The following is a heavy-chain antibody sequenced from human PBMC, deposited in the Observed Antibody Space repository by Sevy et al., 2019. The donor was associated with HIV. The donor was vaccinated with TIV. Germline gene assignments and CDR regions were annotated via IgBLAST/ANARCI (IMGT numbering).Heavy chain of an antibody. J-gene: IGHJ4*02. CDR2: IIPIFGTA. CDR3: ASMEGDYFHLLYY. CDR1: GGTFSSYA. Sequence: ASVKVSCKASGGTFSSYAISWVRQAPGQGLEWMGGIIPIFGTANYAQKFQGRVTITADESTSTAYMELSSLRSEDTAVYYCASMEGDYFHLLYYWCQGTLVTVSS. V-gene: IGHV1-69*13. D-gene: IGHD3-16*01.